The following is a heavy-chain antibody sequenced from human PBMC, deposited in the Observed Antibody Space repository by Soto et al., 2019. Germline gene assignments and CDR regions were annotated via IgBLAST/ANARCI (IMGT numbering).Heavy chain of an antibody. D-gene: IGHD3-22*01. J-gene: IGHJ6*02. CDR3: AKNYDSSGYYYYYGMDV. Sequence: HPGGSLRLSCAASGFTFSSYAMSWVRQAPGKGLEWVSAISGSGGSTYYADSVKGRFTISRDNSKNTLYLQMNSLRAEDTAVYYCAKNYDSSGYYYYYGMDVWGQGTTVTVSS. V-gene: IGHV3-23*01. CDR2: ISGSGGST. CDR1: GFTFSSYA.